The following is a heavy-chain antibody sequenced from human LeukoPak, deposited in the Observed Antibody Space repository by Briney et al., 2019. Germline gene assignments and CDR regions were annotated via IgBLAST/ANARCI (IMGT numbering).Heavy chain of an antibody. CDR2: ISGSGGST. CDR1: GFTFSSYA. V-gene: IGHV3-23*01. D-gene: IGHD5-18*01. CDR3: AKRGYSYGYTDDFDY. Sequence: PGGSLRLSCAASGFTFSSYAMSWVRQAPGKGLEWVSAISGSGGSTYYADSVKGRFTISRDNSKNTLYLQMNSLRAEDTAVYYCAKRGYSYGYTDDFDYWGQGTLVTVSS. J-gene: IGHJ4*02.